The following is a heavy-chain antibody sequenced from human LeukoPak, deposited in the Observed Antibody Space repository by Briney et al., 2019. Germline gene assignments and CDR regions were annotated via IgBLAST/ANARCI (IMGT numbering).Heavy chain of an antibody. Sequence: SETLSLTCAVYGGSFSGYYWSWIRQPPGKGLEWIGEINHSGSTNYNPSLKSRVTISVDTSKNQFSLKLNSLTAADTAVYYCARGSMVRGVIIPDWGQGSLVTVSS. D-gene: IGHD3-10*01. CDR1: GGSFSGYY. CDR3: ARGSMVRGVIIPD. CDR2: INHSGST. J-gene: IGHJ4*02. V-gene: IGHV4-34*01.